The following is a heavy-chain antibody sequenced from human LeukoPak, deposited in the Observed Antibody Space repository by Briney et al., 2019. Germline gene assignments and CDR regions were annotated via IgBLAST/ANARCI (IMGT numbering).Heavy chain of an antibody. J-gene: IGHJ6*03. CDR1: GGSISSSSYY. V-gene: IGHV4-39*01. D-gene: IGHD2-2*02. CDR2: IYYSGST. CDR3: ARQGRYCSSTSCYSDYMDV. Sequence: SETLSLTCTVSGGSISSSSYYWGWIRQPPGKGLEWIGSIYYSGSTYYNPSLKSRVTISVDTSKNQFSLKLSSVTAADTAVYYCARQGRYCSSTSCYSDYMDVWGKGTTVTVSS.